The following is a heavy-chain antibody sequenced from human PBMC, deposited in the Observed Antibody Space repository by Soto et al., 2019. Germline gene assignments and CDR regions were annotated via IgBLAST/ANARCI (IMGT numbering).Heavy chain of an antibody. CDR3: AKRIMAQIGHFDS. V-gene: IGHV3-23*01. CDR1: GFTFSSYA. J-gene: IGHJ4*02. Sequence: EVQMLESGGGLVQPGMSLRLSCAASGFTFSSYAMSWVRQAPGKGLDWVSAISGIGHRTYYAESVKGRFTISRDNSKNTLYMKMNSLRAEDTSVYYCAKRIMAQIGHFDSWGQGTLVTVSS. D-gene: IGHD5-12*01. CDR2: ISGIGHRT.